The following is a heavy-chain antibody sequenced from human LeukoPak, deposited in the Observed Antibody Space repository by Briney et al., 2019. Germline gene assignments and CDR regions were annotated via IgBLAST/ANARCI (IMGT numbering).Heavy chain of an antibody. V-gene: IGHV5-51*01. CDR1: GYSFTRYW. J-gene: IGHJ4*02. CDR2: IYPGDSHT. D-gene: IGHD3-22*01. Sequence: PGESLKISCKGSGYSFTRYWIGWVRQMPGKGLEWMGIIYPGDSHTRYSPSFQGQVTISADRSVNTAYLQWSSLKASDTAIYYCARVITSGYYYADSWGQGTLVTIPS. CDR3: ARVITSGYYYADS.